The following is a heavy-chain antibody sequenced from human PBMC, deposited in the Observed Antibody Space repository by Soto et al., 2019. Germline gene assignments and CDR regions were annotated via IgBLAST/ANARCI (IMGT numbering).Heavy chain of an antibody. Sequence: QVQLVQSGAEVKKPGSSVKVSCKASGGTFSSYTISWVRQAPGQGLEWMGRIIPILGIANYAQKFQGRVTITADKSTSTAYMELSSLRSEDTAVYYCARDHYDSSGYYYDYYFDYWGQGTLVTVSS. CDR3: ARDHYDSSGYYYDYYFDY. CDR2: IIPILGIA. J-gene: IGHJ4*02. V-gene: IGHV1-69*08. CDR1: GGTFSSYT. D-gene: IGHD3-22*01.